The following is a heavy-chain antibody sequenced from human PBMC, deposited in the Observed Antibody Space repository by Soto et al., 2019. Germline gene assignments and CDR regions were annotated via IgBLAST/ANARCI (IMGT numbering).Heavy chain of an antibody. CDR1: GFSLSTSGMC. V-gene: IGHV2-70*01. D-gene: IGHD3-22*01. J-gene: IGHJ4*02. CDR2: IDWDDDE. CDR3: ALVPPPPDSSGYLVFDY. Sequence: GPTLVNPTQPLTLTCTFSGFSLSTSGMCVSWIRQPPGKALEWLALIDWDDDEYYSTSLKTRLTISKDTSKNQVVLTMTNMDPVDTATYYCALVPPPPDSSGYLVFDYWGQGTLVTVSS.